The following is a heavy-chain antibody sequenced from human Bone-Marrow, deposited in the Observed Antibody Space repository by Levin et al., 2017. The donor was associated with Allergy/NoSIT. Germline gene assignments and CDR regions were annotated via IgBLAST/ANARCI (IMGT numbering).Heavy chain of an antibody. V-gene: IGHV3-23*01. CDR3: AKCKVPRQLRDGGYYYYGMDV. J-gene: IGHJ6*02. CDR1: GFTFSNYA. Sequence: GESLKISCAASGFTFSNYAMTWVRQAPGKGLEWVSIISSTGESAYYADSVKGRLTISRDNSKNTLYLQMDSLRGEDTAVYYCAKCKVPRQLRDGGYYYYGMDVWGQGTTVTVSS. D-gene: IGHD2-8*01. CDR2: ISSTGESA.